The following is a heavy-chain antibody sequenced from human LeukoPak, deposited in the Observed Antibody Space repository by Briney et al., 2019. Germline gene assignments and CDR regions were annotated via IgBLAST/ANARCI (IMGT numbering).Heavy chain of an antibody. V-gene: IGHV3-11*04. CDR3: ARETEDTAMVTFDY. Sequence: NPGGSLRLSCAASGFTFSDYYMSWIRQAPGKGLEWVSYISSSSSTIYYADSVKGRFTISRDNAKNSLYLQMNSLRAEDTAVYYCARETEDTAMVTFDYWGQGTLVTVSS. D-gene: IGHD5-18*01. J-gene: IGHJ4*02. CDR1: GFTFSDYY. CDR2: ISSSSSTI.